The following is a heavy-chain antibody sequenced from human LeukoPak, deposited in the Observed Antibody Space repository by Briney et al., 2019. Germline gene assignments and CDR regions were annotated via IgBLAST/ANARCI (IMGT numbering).Heavy chain of an antibody. CDR2: VAYDGKHK. CDR3: AGGVRGVSSWFDP. V-gene: IGHV3-30*04. Sequence: GGSVRLSCAASGFFSMYVMHWVRQAPGKGAGGVAAVAYDGKHKYYADSVQGRFTISKDKSKKTLYMNNLRAEDTAVYYCAGGVRGVSSWFDPWGQGTPVTVSS. CDR1: GFFSMYV. J-gene: IGHJ5*02. D-gene: IGHD3-10*01.